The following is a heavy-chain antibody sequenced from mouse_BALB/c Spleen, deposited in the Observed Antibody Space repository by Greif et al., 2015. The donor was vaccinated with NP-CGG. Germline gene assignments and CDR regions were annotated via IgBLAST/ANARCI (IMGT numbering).Heavy chain of an antibody. V-gene: IGHV5-9-3*01. D-gene: IGHD1-1*01. CDR2: ISSGGSYT. CDR1: GFTFSSYA. J-gene: IGHJ3*01. CDR3: ARQEGIYVSPAWFAY. Sequence: EVQVVESGGGLVKPGGSLKLSCAASGFTFSSYAMSWVRQTPEKRLEWVATISSGGSYTYYPASVEGRFTISRDNAKNPCYLQMSSLMSEVSAIFYFARQEGIYVSPAWFAYWGQGTLVTVSA.